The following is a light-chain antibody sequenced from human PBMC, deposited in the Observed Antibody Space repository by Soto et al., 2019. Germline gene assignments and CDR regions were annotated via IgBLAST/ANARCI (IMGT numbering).Light chain of an antibody. V-gene: IGLV2-14*01. CDR3: ISYTSADVRYV. J-gene: IGLJ1*01. CDR2: EVS. Sequence: QSVLTQPASVSGTPVQSITISCTGSNSDVGLYDFVSWYQHHPGRAPKLIVFEVSQPPSGISHRCSSSKSANTASLTISGLQSEDEADYYCISYTSADVRYVCGPGTKVTVL. CDR1: NSDVGLYDF.